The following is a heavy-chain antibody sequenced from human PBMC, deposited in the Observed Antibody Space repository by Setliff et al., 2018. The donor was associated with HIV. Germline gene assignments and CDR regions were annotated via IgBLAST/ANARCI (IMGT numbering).Heavy chain of an antibody. CDR2: INPSGGST. CDR3: ARDDRYYYDTSGSPSNWFDP. D-gene: IGHD3-22*01. Sequence: ASVKVSCKASGYTFTSYHIHWVRQAPGQGLEWMGVINPSGGSTSYAQKFQGRVTMTRNTSISTAYMELSSLRSEDTAVYYCARDDRYYYDTSGSPSNWFDPWGQGTLVT. CDR1: GYTFTSYH. J-gene: IGHJ5*02. V-gene: IGHV1-46*01.